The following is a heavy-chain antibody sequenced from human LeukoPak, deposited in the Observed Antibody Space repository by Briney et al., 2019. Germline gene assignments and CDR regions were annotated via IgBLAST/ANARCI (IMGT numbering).Heavy chain of an antibody. CDR3: ARHEDSGSYFNGFDI. Sequence: PSETLSLTCTVSGRSISSYYWSWIRQPPGKGLEWIAYIYYTGRTNYNPSLKSRVTISVDTSKNQFSLKLSSVTAADTAVYYCARHEDSGSYFNGFDIWGQGTMVTVSS. D-gene: IGHD1-26*01. CDR2: IYYTGRT. J-gene: IGHJ3*02. V-gene: IGHV4-59*08. CDR1: GRSISSYY.